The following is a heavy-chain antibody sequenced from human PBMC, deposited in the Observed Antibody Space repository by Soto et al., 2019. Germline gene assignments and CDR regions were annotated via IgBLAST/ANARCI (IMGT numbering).Heavy chain of an antibody. CDR3: AKDLPGELLPTCFDP. Sequence: SETLSLTCAVSGDSISSFNWWSWVRQSPGKGLEWIGEIHHTGVTNYNPSLKSRVTISVDKSKNQFSLQMNSLRAEDTAVYYCAKDLPGELLPTCFDPWGQGTLVTVSS. V-gene: IGHV4-4*02. CDR1: GDSISSFNW. J-gene: IGHJ5*02. D-gene: IGHD3-16*01. CDR2: IHHTGVT.